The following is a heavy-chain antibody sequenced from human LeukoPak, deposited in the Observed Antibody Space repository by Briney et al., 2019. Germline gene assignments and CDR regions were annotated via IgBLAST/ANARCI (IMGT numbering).Heavy chain of an antibody. Sequence: PGGSLRLSCAASGFTFSSYWMTWVRQAPGKGLEWVGRIKSKTDGGTTDYAAPVKGRFTISRDDSKNTLYLQMNSLKTEDTAVYYCTTDYTMIVVVDAFDIWGQGTMVTVSS. CDR3: TTDYTMIVVVDAFDI. CDR1: GFTFSSYW. D-gene: IGHD3-22*01. CDR2: IKSKTDGGTT. J-gene: IGHJ3*02. V-gene: IGHV3-15*01.